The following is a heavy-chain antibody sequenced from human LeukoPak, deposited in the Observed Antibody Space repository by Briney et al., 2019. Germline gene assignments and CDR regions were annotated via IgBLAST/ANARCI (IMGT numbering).Heavy chain of an antibody. D-gene: IGHD4-17*01. CDR3: ARRHPSRHGDRRDAFDI. CDR2: ISNSDGSS. J-gene: IGHJ3*02. V-gene: IGHV3-23*01. Sequence: SGGSLRLSCAASGFTFNSFAMNWVRQAPGKGLEWVSSISNSDGSSHYADFVKGRFTISRDNSKNTLHLQMNSLRAEDTAVYYCARRHPSRHGDRRDAFDIWGQGTMVTVSS. CDR1: GFTFNSFA.